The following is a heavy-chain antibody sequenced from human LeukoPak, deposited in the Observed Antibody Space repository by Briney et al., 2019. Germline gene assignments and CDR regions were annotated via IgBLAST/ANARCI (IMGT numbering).Heavy chain of an antibody. CDR1: GGSFSGYY. J-gene: IGHJ6*03. Sequence: KSSETLSLTCAVYGGSFSGYYWSWIRQPPGKGLEWIGEINHSGSTNYNPSLKSRVTISVDTSKNQFSLKLSSVTAADTAVYYCARERGQQLRIPGYYYMDVWGKGTTVTVSS. CDR2: INHSGST. V-gene: IGHV4-34*01. D-gene: IGHD6-13*01. CDR3: ARERGQQLRIPGYYYMDV.